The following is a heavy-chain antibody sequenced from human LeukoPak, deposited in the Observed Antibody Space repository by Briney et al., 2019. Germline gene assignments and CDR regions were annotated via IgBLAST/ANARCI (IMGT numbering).Heavy chain of an antibody. Sequence: GGSLRLSCAASGFTFSSYSMNWVRQAPGKGLEWVSSISSSSSYIYYADSVKGRFTISRDNAKNSLCLQMNSLRAEDTAVYYCARDLDILTGYAFDYWGQGTLVTVSS. V-gene: IGHV3-21*01. CDR2: ISSSSSYI. D-gene: IGHD3-9*01. J-gene: IGHJ4*02. CDR3: ARDLDILTGYAFDY. CDR1: GFTFSSYS.